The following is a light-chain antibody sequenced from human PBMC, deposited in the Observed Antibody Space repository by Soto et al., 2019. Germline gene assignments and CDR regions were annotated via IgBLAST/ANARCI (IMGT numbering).Light chain of an antibody. V-gene: IGKV1-39*01. Sequence: DIQMTQSPSSLSASVGDRVTITCRASQSISIYLNWYQQKPGKAPKLLIYAASSLQSGVPSRFSADGSGTDFTLTISSLQPEDFATYYCQQSSSTPPFTFGTGTKVDIK. CDR2: AAS. CDR1: QSISIY. J-gene: IGKJ3*01. CDR3: QQSSSTPPFT.